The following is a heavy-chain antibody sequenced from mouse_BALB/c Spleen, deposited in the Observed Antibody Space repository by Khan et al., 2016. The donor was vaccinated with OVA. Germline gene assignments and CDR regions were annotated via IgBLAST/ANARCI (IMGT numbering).Heavy chain of an antibody. V-gene: IGHV1S41*01. Sequence: DLVKPGASVKLSCKASGYTFTSYWINWIKQRPGQGLEWIGRIGPGSGSTYYNEMFKAKATLTVDTSSSTAYIQLSSLSSEDSAVYFWARENYYGRSCYAMDYWGQGTSVTVSS. CDR2: IGPGSGST. CDR3: ARENYYGRSCYAMDY. J-gene: IGHJ4*01. CDR1: GYTFTSYW. D-gene: IGHD1-1*01.